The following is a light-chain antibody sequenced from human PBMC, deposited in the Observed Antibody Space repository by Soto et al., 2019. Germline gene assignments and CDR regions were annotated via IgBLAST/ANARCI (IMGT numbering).Light chain of an antibody. CDR2: YNN. V-gene: IGLV1-44*01. CDR3: ATWDDTLNVWM. J-gene: IGLJ3*02. Sequence: VLTQTPSASGTPGQRVTISCSGSSSNIGSNTVNWYQQLPSTAPKLLIYYNNQRPSGVPDRFSGSKSGTSASLAISGVQSEDEADYYCATWDDTLNVWMFGGGTKLTVL. CDR1: SSNIGSNT.